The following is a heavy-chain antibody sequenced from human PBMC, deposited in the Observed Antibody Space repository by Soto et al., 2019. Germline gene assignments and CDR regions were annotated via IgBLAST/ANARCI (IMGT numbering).Heavy chain of an antibody. V-gene: IGHV4-34*01. CDR1: GGSFSGYY. J-gene: IGHJ6*02. Sequence: SETLSLTCAVYGGSFSGYYWSWIRQPPGKGLEWIGEINHSGSTNYNPSLKSRVTISVDTSKNQFSLKLSSVTAADTAVYYCARGHHSSSHRYYYYYGMDVWGQGTTVTVSS. CDR3: ARGHHSSSHRYYYYYGMDV. D-gene: IGHD6-6*01. CDR2: INHSGST.